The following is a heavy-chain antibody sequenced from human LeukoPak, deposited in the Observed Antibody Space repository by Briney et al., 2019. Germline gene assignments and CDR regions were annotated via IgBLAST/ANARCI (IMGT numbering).Heavy chain of an antibody. J-gene: IGHJ6*03. V-gene: IGHV4-39*01. Sequence: SETLSLTCTVSGDSISSFTSSSYFWAWIRQPPGKGLEWIGNVYYTGRTYSNPPLRSRVPVSVDTSKNQFSLRLSSVTAAHTAVYYCARHLLGRGADYYFFYMDVWGKGTTVTVSS. CDR2: VYYTGRT. CDR1: GDSISSFTSSSYF. D-gene: IGHD3-10*01. CDR3: ARHLLGRGADYYFFYMDV.